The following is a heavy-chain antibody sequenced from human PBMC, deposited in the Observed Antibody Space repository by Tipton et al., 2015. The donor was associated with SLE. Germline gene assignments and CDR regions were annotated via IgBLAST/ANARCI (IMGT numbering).Heavy chain of an antibody. CDR2: VNHSGST. CDR3: ARCTIFGVVRGSFDS. Sequence: TLSLTCAVYGGSFSDYFWTWIRQSPGKGQEWIGDVNHSGSTDYHPSLKSRVTMSVDTSKNQFSLKLTSVTAADTALYYCARCTIFGVVRGSFDSWGRGTLVTVS. J-gene: IGHJ4*02. V-gene: IGHV4-34*01. CDR1: GGSFSDYF. D-gene: IGHD3-3*01.